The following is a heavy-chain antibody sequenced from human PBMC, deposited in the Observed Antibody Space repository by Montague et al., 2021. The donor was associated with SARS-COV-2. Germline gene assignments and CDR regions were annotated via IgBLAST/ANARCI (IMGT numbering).Heavy chain of an antibody. V-gene: IGHV4-61*02. D-gene: IGHD3-16*01. CDR3: ARVLGKVTDS. CDR2: IDSGGYN. CDR1: GGSTNSITYY. Sequence: TLSLTCTVSGGSTNSITYYWSWIRQPAGKGLEWIGRIDSGGYNNYNPSLKSRVTMPMDTSKNQFFLNLTSLTAADTAVYYCARVLGKVTDSWGPGTLVTVSS. J-gene: IGHJ5*01.